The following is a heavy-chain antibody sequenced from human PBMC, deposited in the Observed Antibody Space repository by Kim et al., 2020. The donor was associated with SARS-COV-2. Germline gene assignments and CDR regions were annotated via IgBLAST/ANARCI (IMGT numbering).Heavy chain of an antibody. D-gene: IGHD6-19*01. CDR1: GGSISSDTYY. Sequence: SETLSLTCSVSGGSISSDTYYWGWIRQSPGKGLEWIGSFSYSGSAYYNPSLRGRITISVDTSKSHFSLNLRSVTAADTAIYYCARHKGSGPPAYFYGMGVWGQGTTVTVSS. J-gene: IGHJ6*02. V-gene: IGHV4-39*01. CDR2: FSYSGSA. CDR3: ARHKGSGPPAYFYGMGV.